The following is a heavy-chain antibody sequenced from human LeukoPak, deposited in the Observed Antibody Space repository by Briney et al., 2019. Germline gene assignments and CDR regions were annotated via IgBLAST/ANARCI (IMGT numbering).Heavy chain of an antibody. CDR2: IYTSGST. Sequence: PSETLSLTCTVSGGSISSYYWSWIRQPAGKGLGWIGRIYTSGSTNYNPSLKSRVTISVDTSKNQFSLKLSSVTAADTAVYYCARLTWELGGAYYYYYMDVWGKGTTVTVSS. D-gene: IGHD3-10*01. J-gene: IGHJ6*03. CDR3: ARLTWELGGAYYYYYMDV. CDR1: GGSISSYY. V-gene: IGHV4-4*07.